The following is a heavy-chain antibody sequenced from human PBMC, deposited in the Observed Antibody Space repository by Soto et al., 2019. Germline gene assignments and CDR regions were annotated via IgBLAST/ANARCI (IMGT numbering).Heavy chain of an antibody. CDR3: ARDPAMTTVYGMDV. CDR1: GYTFTGYY. V-gene: IGHV1-2*02. Sequence: ASVKVSCKASGYTFTGYYMHWVRQAPGQGLEWMGWINPNSGGTNYAQKFQGRVTMTRDTSISTAYMELSRLRSDDTAVYYCARDPAMTTVYGMDVWGQGTTVTVSS. D-gene: IGHD4-4*01. CDR2: INPNSGGT. J-gene: IGHJ6*02.